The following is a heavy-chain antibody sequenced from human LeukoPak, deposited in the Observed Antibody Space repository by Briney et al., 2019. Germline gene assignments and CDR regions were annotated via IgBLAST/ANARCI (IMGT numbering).Heavy chain of an antibody. CDR2: IIPILGIA. D-gene: IGHD3-22*01. CDR3: NVDSSGYLRVY. Sequence: SVKVSCKASGGTFSSYAISWVRQAPGQGLEWMGRIIPILGIANYARKFQGRVTITADKSTSTAYMELSSLRSEDTAVYYCNVDSSGYLRVYWGQGTLVTVSS. J-gene: IGHJ4*02. CDR1: GGTFSSYA. V-gene: IGHV1-69*04.